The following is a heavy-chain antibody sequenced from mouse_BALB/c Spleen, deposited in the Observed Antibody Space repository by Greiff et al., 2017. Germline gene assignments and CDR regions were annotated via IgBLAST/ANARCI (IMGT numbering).Heavy chain of an antibody. CDR1: GYAFTNYL. Sequence: QVQLKESGAELVRPGTSVKVSCKASGYAFTNYLIEWVKQRPGQGLEWIGVINPGSGGTNYNEKFKGKATLTADKSSSTAYMQLSSLTSDDSAVYFCARVYYDYPYYAMDYWGQGTSVTVSS. D-gene: IGHD2-4*01. V-gene: IGHV1-54*01. CDR2: INPGSGGT. CDR3: ARVYYDYPYYAMDY. J-gene: IGHJ4*01.